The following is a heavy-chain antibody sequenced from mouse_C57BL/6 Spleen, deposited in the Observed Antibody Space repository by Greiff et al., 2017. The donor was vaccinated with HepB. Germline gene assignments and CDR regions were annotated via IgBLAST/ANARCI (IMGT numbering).Heavy chain of an antibody. V-gene: IGHV10-1*01. CDR2: IRSKSNNYAT. D-gene: IGHD1-1*01. CDR1: GFSFNTYA. CDR3: VRHPYYYGSSYWYFDV. J-gene: IGHJ1*03. Sequence: EVQLVESGGGLVQPKGSLKLSCAASGFSFNTYAMNWVRQAPGKGLEWVARIRSKSNNYATYYADSVKDRFTISRDDSESMLYLQMNNLKTEDTAMYYCVRHPYYYGSSYWYFDVWGTGTTVTVSS.